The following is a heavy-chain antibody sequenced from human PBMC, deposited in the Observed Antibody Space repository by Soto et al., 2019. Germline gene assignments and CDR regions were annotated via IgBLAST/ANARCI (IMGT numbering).Heavy chain of an antibody. D-gene: IGHD2-21*01. CDR2: IFYSGST. Sequence: QLQLQESGPGLVKPSETLSLTCTVSGGSISSSSYYWGWIRQPPGKGLEWIGSIFYSGSTYYNPSLKSRVTLSVDTSKNQFSLKLSSVTAADTAVFYCATISRSNWFDPWGQGTLVTVSS. J-gene: IGHJ5*02. V-gene: IGHV4-39*01. CDR1: GGSISSSSYY. CDR3: ATISRSNWFDP.